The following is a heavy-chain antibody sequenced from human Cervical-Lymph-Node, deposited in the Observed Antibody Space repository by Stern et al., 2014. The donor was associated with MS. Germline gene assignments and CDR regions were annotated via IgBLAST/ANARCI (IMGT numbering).Heavy chain of an antibody. V-gene: IGHV7-4-1*02. Sequence: VHLVESGSELKKPGASVKVSCKASGYTFTSYAMNWVRQAPGQGLEWMGWINTNTGNPTYAQGFTGRFVFSLDPSVSTAYLQISSLKAEDTAVYYCTPGIAVAGMTQFDYWGQGTLVTVSS. CDR3: TPGIAVAGMTQFDY. D-gene: IGHD6-19*01. CDR1: GYTFTSYA. J-gene: IGHJ4*02. CDR2: INTNTGNP.